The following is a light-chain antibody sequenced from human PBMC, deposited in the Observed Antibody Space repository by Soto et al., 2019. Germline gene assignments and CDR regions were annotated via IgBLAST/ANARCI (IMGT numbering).Light chain of an antibody. Sequence: QSVLTQPPSVSAAPGQSVIISCSGSSSNIGSNYVSWYQQLPGTAPKLLIYDKNERPSGIPDRFSASKSGTSATLGITGLQNGDEADYYCGAWDHSMNVGVLGGGNKVTVL. CDR1: SSNIGSNY. V-gene: IGLV1-51*01. J-gene: IGLJ3*02. CDR3: GAWDHSMNVGV. CDR2: DKN.